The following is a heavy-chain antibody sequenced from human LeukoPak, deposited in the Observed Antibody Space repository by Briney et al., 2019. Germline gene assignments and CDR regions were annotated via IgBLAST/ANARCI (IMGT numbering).Heavy chain of an antibody. V-gene: IGHV3-53*01. Sequence: GGSLRLSCAISGFSVSSKYMSWIRQPPGKGPEWVSVIYNDGSTYYADSVKGRFAISRDNSKNALLPQMNSLRAEDTAIYYCARSGGVITVAPFDCWGQGSLVTVS. J-gene: IGHJ4*02. CDR2: IYNDGST. D-gene: IGHD4-23*01. CDR1: GFSVSSKY. CDR3: ARSGGVITVAPFDC.